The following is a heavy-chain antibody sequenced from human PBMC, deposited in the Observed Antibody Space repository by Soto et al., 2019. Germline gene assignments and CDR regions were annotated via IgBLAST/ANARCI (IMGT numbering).Heavy chain of an antibody. V-gene: IGHV3-53*02. J-gene: IGHJ4*02. CDR3: ARGKNSYGYYYFDY. D-gene: IGHD5-18*01. CDR1: GFTVSSNY. Sequence: EVQLVETGGGLIQPGGSLRLSCAASGFTVSSNYMSWVRQAPGKGLEWVSVIYSGGSTYYADSVKGRFTISRDNSKNTLYLQMNSLRAEDTAVYYCARGKNSYGYYYFDYWGQGTLVTVSS. CDR2: IYSGGST.